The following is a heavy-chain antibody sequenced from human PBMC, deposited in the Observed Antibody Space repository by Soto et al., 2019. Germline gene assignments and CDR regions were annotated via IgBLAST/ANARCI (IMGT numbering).Heavy chain of an antibody. CDR3: ARGKICSSTRCYEVFDY. J-gene: IGHJ4*02. D-gene: IGHD2-2*01. Sequence: GASVKVSCKASGYTFTSYDINWVRQATGQGLEWMGWMNPNSGNTGYAQKFQGRVTMTRNTSISTAYMELSSLRSEDTAVYYCARGKICSSTRCYEVFDYWGQGTLVTVSS. CDR1: GYTFTSYD. CDR2: MNPNSGNT. V-gene: IGHV1-8*01.